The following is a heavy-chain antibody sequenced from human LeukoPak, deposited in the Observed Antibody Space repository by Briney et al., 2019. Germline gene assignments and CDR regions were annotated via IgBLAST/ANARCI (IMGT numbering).Heavy chain of an antibody. V-gene: IGHV4-59*12. D-gene: IGHD1-26*01. CDR1: GGSISSYY. CDR2: IYYSGST. CDR3: ARLLSGSYFGP. J-gene: IGHJ5*02. Sequence: PSETLSLTCTVSGGSISSYYWSWIRQPPGKGLEWIGYIYYSGSTNYKPSLKSRVTISVDTSKNQFSLKLSSVTAADTAVYYCARLLSGSYFGPWGQGTLVTVSS.